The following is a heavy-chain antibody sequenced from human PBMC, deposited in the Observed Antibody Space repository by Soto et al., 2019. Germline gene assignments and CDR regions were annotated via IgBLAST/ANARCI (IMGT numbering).Heavy chain of an antibody. CDR1: GGSISSSSYY. D-gene: IGHD3-10*02. J-gene: IGHJ5*02. V-gene: IGHV4-39*01. CDR3: ARHFPFVRGVIDTTKNWFDP. Sequence: SETLSLTCTVSGGSISSSSYYWGWIRQPPGKGLEWIGSIYYSGSTYYNPSLKSRVTISVDTSKNQFSLKLSSVTAADTAVYYCARHFPFVRGVIDTTKNWFDPWGQGTLVTVSS. CDR2: IYYSGST.